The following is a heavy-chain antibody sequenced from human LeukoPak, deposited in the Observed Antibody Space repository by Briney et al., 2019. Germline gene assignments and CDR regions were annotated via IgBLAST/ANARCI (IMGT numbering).Heavy chain of an antibody. CDR2: ISYDGNKI. CDR1: GFTFNIYP. CDR3: ARESGWGLPHAFDL. V-gene: IGHV3-30-3*01. J-gene: IGHJ3*01. D-gene: IGHD3-3*01. Sequence: GGSLRLSCAASGFTFNIYPLHWVRQAPGRGLEWVTLISYDGNKIYYADSVKGRFTISRDNSKNTLYLRMNNLRAEDTAVYYCARESGWGLPHAFDLWGQGTMVAVSS.